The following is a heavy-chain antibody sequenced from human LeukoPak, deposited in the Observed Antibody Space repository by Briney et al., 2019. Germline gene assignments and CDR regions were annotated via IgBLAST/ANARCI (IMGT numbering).Heavy chain of an antibody. Sequence: GGSLRLSCAASGFSFGSYSMNWVRQAPGKGLEWVPSISSSSTYIYYAESVKGRFTISRDNAKKSLYLQMNSLRTEDTAVYYCARRSDSSGYYLEYWGQGNLVTVSS. CDR2: ISSSSTYI. CDR3: ARRSDSSGYYLEY. J-gene: IGHJ4*02. CDR1: GFSFGSYS. D-gene: IGHD3-22*01. V-gene: IGHV3-21*01.